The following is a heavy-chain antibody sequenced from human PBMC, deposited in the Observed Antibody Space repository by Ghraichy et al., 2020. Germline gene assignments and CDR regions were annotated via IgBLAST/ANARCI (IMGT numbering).Heavy chain of an antibody. CDR2: ISTVGDT. CDR1: GFTFSNYD. V-gene: IGHV3-13*01. J-gene: IGHJ2*01. CDR3: ARGTGYGNPDH. Sequence: GGSLRLSCAASGFTFSNYDMHWVRQPRGKGLEWVSSISTVGDTYYQDSVRGRFAISRDNVKKSLFLQMNNLRAGDTAVYYCARGTGYGNPDHWGRGTLVTVSS. D-gene: IGHD4-17*01.